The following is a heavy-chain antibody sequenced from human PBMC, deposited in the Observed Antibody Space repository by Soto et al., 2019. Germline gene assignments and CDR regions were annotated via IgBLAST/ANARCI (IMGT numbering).Heavy chain of an antibody. CDR3: ARHNYDSSGTAVDV. Sequence: QVQLQESGPGLVKPSQTLSLTCTVSGGSISSGNYYWSWIRQHPGKGLEWLGYIYYSGSTYYNPAFKDQVTISVDTSKNQFSLKLSSVTAADTAVYYCARHNYDSSGTAVDVWGQGTTVTVSS. V-gene: IGHV4-31*01. CDR2: IYYSGST. J-gene: IGHJ6*02. CDR1: GGSISSGNYY. D-gene: IGHD3-22*01.